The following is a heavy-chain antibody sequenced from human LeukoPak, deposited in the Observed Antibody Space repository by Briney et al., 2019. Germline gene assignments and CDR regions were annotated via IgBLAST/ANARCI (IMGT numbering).Heavy chain of an antibody. CDR1: GFTFSNAC. CDR2: IKSKTDGGTT. D-gene: IGHD2-15*01. Sequence: GGSLRLSCAASGFTFSNACMSWVRQAPGKGLEWVGRIKSKTDGGTTDYAAPVKGRFTISRDDSKNTLYLQMNSLKTEDTAVYYCTTGVVEYCSGGSCYPVRYYYGMDVWGKGTTVTVSS. V-gene: IGHV3-15*01. J-gene: IGHJ6*04. CDR3: TTGVVEYCSGGSCYPVRYYYGMDV.